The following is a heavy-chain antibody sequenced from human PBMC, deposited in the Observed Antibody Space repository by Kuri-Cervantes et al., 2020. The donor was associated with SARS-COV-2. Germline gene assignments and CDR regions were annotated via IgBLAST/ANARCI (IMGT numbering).Heavy chain of an antibody. CDR2: IGPSGTTK. CDR3: ARDSLDWFIPLDY. D-gene: IGHD3-9*01. J-gene: IGHJ4*02. V-gene: IGHV3-11*04. Sequence: GGSLRLSCTASGYIFSDYYMTWIRQAPGKGLEWVSNIGPSGTTKYYADSVKGRFTISRDNAKNSLYLQMNSLRAEDTAVYYCARDSLDWFIPLDYWGQGTLVTVSS. CDR1: GYIFSDYY.